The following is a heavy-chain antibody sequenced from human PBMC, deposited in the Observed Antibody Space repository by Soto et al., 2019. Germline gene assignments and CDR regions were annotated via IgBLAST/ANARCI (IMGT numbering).Heavy chain of an antibody. CDR3: TTPIVVVITPDAFDI. D-gene: IGHD3-22*01. CDR1: GFTFSNAW. V-gene: IGHV3-15*01. Sequence: GGXLRLSCAASGFTFSNAWMSWVRQAPGKGLEWVGRIKSKTDGGTTDYAAPVKGRFTISRDDSKNTLYLQMNSLKTEDTAVYYCTTPIVVVITPDAFDIWGQGTMVTVS. CDR2: IKSKTDGGTT. J-gene: IGHJ3*02.